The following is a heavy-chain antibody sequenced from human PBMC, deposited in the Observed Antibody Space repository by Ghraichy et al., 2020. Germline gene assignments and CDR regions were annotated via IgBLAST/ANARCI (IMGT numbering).Heavy chain of an antibody. CDR3: AKVLFDTYCSGGSCYPVDY. V-gene: IGHV3-30*02. Sequence: GGSLRLSCAASGFTFSSYGMHWVRQAPGKGLEWVAFIRYDGSNKYYADSVKGRFTISRDNSKNTLYLQMNSLRAEDTAVYYCAKVLFDTYCSGGSCYPVDYWGQGTLVTVSS. CDR1: GFTFSSYG. D-gene: IGHD2-15*01. CDR2: IRYDGSNK. J-gene: IGHJ4*02.